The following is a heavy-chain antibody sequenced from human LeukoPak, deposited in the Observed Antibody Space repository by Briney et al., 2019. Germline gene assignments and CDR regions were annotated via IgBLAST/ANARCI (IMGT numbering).Heavy chain of an antibody. J-gene: IGHJ6*03. D-gene: IGHD6-13*01. V-gene: IGHV3-23*01. CDR2: ISGSADST. CDR1: EFTFRRYA. Sequence: GGSLRLSCAASEFTFRRYAMSWVRQAPGKGLEWVSVISGSADSTYYADSVKGRFTISRDNAKNSLYLQMNSLRAEDMALYYCAKGGVYHYMDVWGKGTTVTVSS. CDR3: AKGGVYHYMDV.